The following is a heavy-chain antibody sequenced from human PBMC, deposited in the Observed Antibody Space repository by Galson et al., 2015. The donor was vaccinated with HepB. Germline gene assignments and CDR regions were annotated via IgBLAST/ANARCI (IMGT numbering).Heavy chain of an antibody. CDR1: GFTFSNYA. D-gene: IGHD6-6*01. CDR2: ISGSGTTT. V-gene: IGHV3-23*01. CDR3: AKDQRRSSSFQYDAFDI. Sequence: SLRLSCAASGFTFSNYAMSWVRQAPGKGLEWVSGISGSGTTTYYADSVKGRFTISRDNPKSTLFLQMNSLRAEDTAVYYCAKDQRRSSSFQYDAFDIWGQGTMVTVSS. J-gene: IGHJ3*02.